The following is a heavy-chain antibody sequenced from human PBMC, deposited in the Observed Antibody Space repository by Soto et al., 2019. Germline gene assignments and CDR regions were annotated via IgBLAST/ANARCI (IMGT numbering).Heavy chain of an antibody. Sequence: PSETLSLTCAVYGGSFSGYYWSWIRQPPGKGLEWIGEINHSGSTNYNPSLKSRVTISVDTSKSQFSLKLSSVTAADTAVYYCARATARRGYYWGQGTLVTVSS. CDR3: ARATARRGYY. V-gene: IGHV4-34*01. D-gene: IGHD6-6*01. CDR2: INHSGST. J-gene: IGHJ4*02. CDR1: GGSFSGYY.